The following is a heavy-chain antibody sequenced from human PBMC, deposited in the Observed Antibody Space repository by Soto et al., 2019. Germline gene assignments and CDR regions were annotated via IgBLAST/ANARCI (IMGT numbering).Heavy chain of an antibody. V-gene: IGHV1-69*06. J-gene: IGHJ6*02. CDR2: IIPIFGTA. Sequence: QVQLVQSGAEVKKPGSSVKVSCKASGGTFSSYAISWVRQAHGQGLEWMGGIIPIFGTANYAQKFQGRVTITADKSTSTAYMELSSLRSDDTAVYYCARVLCSSTSCYYYYYGMDVWGQGTTVTVSS. D-gene: IGHD2-2*01. CDR1: GGTFSSYA. CDR3: ARVLCSSTSCYYYYYGMDV.